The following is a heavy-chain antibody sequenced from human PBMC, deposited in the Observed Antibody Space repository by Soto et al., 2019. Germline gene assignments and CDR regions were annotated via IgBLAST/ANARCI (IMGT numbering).Heavy chain of an antibody. CDR1: GGSVSSGSFY. D-gene: IGHD3-10*01. CDR2: IYYSGRA. CDR3: AREWLGGLGHYFDL. Sequence: QVHLQESGPGLVKPSETLSLTCTVSGGSVSSGSFYWSWIRQSPGKRLEWIANIYYSGRANYNSSLHSRVTMSVDTSNNQFSLKLSSLTAADTAVYYCAREWLGGLGHYFDLWGRGHLVTVSS. V-gene: IGHV4-61*01. J-gene: IGHJ2*01.